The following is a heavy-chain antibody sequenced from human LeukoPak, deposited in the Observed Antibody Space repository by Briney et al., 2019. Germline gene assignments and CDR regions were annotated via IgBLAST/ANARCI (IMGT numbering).Heavy chain of an antibody. CDR3: AREGSSWYSNWFDP. CDR1: GFTFSSYG. D-gene: IGHD6-13*01. V-gene: IGHV3-33*01. J-gene: IGHJ5*02. Sequence: GGSLRLSCAASGFTFSSYGMHWVRQAPGKGMEWVAVIWYDGSNKYYADSVKGRFTISRDNSKNTLYLQMNSLRAEDTAVYYCAREGSSWYSNWFDPWGQGTLVTVSS. CDR2: IWYDGSNK.